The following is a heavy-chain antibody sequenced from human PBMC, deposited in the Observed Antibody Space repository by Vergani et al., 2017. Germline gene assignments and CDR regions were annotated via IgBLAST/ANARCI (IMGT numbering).Heavy chain of an antibody. CDR2: INPNSGGT. CDR3: ARRYCSSTSSCPPRPGSY. D-gene: IGHD2-2*01. Sequence: QVQLVQSGAEVKKPGASVKVSCKASGYTFTSYYMHWVRQAPGQGLEWMGWINPNSGGTNYAQKFQGRVTMTRDTSISTAYMELSRLRSDDTAVYYCARRYCSSTSSCPPRPGSYWGQGPLVTVSS. CDR1: GYTFTSYY. J-gene: IGHJ4*02. V-gene: IGHV1-2*02.